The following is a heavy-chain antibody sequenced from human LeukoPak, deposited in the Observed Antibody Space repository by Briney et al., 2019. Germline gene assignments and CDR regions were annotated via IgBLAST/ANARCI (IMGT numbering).Heavy chain of an antibody. D-gene: IGHD2-2*01. Sequence: GGSLRLSCAASGFTFSDHYMVWVRQAPGKGLEWVSVIYSGGSTYYADSVKGRFTISRDNSKNTLYLQMNSLRAEDTAVYYCARGARYCSSTSCYSDDAFDIWGQGTMVTVSS. CDR1: GFTFSDHY. J-gene: IGHJ3*02. V-gene: IGHV3-66*02. CDR2: IYSGGST. CDR3: ARGARYCSSTSCYSDDAFDI.